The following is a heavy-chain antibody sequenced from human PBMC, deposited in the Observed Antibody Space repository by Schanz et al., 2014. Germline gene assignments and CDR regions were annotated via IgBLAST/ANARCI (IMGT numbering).Heavy chain of an antibody. CDR3: ARDFHGYGPHLDY. V-gene: IGHV3-33*08. CDR2: IWSDGTNE. CDR1: GFTFSAYY. Sequence: VHLLESGGGLVPPGGSLRLSCAASGFTFSAYYMDWVRQAPGKGLEWVAVIWSDGTNEYYADSVKGRFTISGDSSKYTVYLQMNSLRADDTAVYYCARDFHGYGPHLDYWGQGSLVTVSS. D-gene: IGHD5-12*01. J-gene: IGHJ4*02.